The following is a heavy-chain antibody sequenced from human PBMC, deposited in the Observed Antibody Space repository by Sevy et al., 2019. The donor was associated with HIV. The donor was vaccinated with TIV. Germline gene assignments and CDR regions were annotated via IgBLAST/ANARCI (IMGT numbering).Heavy chain of an antibody. CDR1: GFTFSSYW. CDR3: ARAAKSGYDQTYFDY. J-gene: IGHJ4*02. D-gene: IGHD5-12*01. CDR2: KKQDGSEK. V-gene: IGHV3-7*01. Sequence: GGSLRLSCAASGFTFSSYWMSWVRQAPGKGLEWVANKKQDGSEKYYVDSVKGRFTISRDNAKNSLYLQMNSLRAEDTAVYYCARAAKSGYDQTYFDYWGQGTLVTVSS.